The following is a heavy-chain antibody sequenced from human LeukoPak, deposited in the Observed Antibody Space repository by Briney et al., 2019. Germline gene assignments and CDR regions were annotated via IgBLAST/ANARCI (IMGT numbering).Heavy chain of an antibody. Sequence: GGSLRLSCAASGFRFSSYWMSWVRQAPGKGLEWVANIKQDGSEKYYVDSVKGRLTISRDNAKNSLYLQMNSLRAEDMAVYYCARAGGGIYYFDYWGQGTLVTVSS. J-gene: IGHJ4*02. CDR2: IKQDGSEK. V-gene: IGHV3-7*01. CDR3: ARAGGGIYYFDY. CDR1: GFRFSSYW. D-gene: IGHD2-15*01.